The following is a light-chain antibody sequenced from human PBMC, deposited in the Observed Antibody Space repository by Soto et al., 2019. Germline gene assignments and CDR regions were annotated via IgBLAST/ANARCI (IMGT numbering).Light chain of an antibody. J-gene: IGLJ2*01. CDR1: SSNIGSRT. CDR2: SNT. Sequence: QSVLTQTPSASGTPGQRITISCSGSSSNIGSRTVNWYQQFPGTAPKVLIYSNTQRPSGVPDRFSASKSGTTASLAISGLQSEDEGDYYCAAWDDSLNGHVFGGGTKVTVL. V-gene: IGLV1-44*01. CDR3: AAWDDSLNGHV.